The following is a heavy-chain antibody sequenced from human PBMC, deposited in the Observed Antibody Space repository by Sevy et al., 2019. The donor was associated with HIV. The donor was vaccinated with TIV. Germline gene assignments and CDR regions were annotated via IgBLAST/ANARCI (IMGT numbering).Heavy chain of an antibody. CDR3: AKDLGDGHFLNYSYGVDV. D-gene: IGHD2-21*01. CDR2: LRFDGSTK. V-gene: IGHV3-33*03. CDR1: GFTFSSSG. J-gene: IGHJ6*02. Sequence: GGSLRLSCVASGFTFSSSGMHWVRQTPDKGLEWVAVLRFDGSTKLYADSVKGRFTISRDNSRNTLYLEMSSLRVDDTAVYFCAKDLGDGHFLNYSYGVDVWGRGTMVTVSS.